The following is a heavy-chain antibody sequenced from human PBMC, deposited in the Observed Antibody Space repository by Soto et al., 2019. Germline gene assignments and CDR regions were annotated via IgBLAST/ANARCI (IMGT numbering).Heavy chain of an antibody. V-gene: IGHV3-33*01. CDR1: EFTFRSYG. CDR3: ARGNWGNSYGLDV. Sequence: QVQLVESGGGVVQPGKSLRLSCAASEFTFRSYGMHWVRQAPGKGLEWVAVIWYDGSKKYYADSVKGRFTVSRDNSKNTLYLQMDSLRVEDTAVYYCARGNWGNSYGLDVWAKGPRSPSP. D-gene: IGHD7-27*01. CDR2: IWYDGSKK. J-gene: IGHJ6*02.